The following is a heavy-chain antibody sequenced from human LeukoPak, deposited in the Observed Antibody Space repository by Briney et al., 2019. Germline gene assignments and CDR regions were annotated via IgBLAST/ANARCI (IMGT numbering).Heavy chain of an antibody. CDR2: IRSKAYGGTT. J-gene: IGHJ5*02. D-gene: IGHD3-3*01. Sequence: PGRSLRLSCTASGFTFGDYAMSWVRQAPGKGLEWVGFIRSKAYGGTTEYAASVKGRFTISRDDSKSIAYLQMNSLKTEDTAVYYCTRDPAPSYYDFWSGYYGRSWFDPWGQGTLVTVSS. CDR1: GFTFGDYA. CDR3: TRDPAPSYYDFWSGYYGRSWFDP. V-gene: IGHV3-49*04.